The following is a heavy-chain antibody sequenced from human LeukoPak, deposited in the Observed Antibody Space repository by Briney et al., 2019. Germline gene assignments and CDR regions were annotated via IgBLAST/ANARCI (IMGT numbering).Heavy chain of an antibody. Sequence: GGSLRLSCAASGFTFSSYSMNWVRQAPGKGLEWVSYISSNSSTIYYADSVKGRFTISRDNAKNSLYLQMNSLRAEDTAVYYCARGYYDYVWGSYRASYFDYWGQGTLVTVSS. CDR2: ISSNSSTI. CDR3: ARGYYDYVWGSYRASYFDY. J-gene: IGHJ4*02. V-gene: IGHV3-48*01. CDR1: GFTFSSYS. D-gene: IGHD3-16*02.